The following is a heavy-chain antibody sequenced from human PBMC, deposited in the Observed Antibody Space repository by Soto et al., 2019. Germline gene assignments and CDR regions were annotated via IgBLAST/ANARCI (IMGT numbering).Heavy chain of an antibody. V-gene: IGHV3-30-3*01. Sequence: ESGGGVVQPGRSLRLSCAASGFTFSSYAMHWVRQAPGKGLEWVAVISYDGSNKYYADSVKGRFTISRDNSKNTLYLQMNSLRAEDTAVYYCARERTGTSDDYYYHYGMDVWGQGTTVTVSS. D-gene: IGHD1-1*01. J-gene: IGHJ6*02. CDR1: GFTFSSYA. CDR3: ARERTGTSDDYYYHYGMDV. CDR2: ISYDGSNK.